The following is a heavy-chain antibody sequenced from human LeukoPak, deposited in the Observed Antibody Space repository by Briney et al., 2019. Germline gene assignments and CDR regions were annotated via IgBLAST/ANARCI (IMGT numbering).Heavy chain of an antibody. CDR1: GYTFTGYY. CDR2: INPNSGGT. D-gene: IGHD3-22*01. J-gene: IGHJ4*02. V-gene: IGHV1-2*02. Sequence: ASVKVSCKASGYTFTGYYMHWVRQAPGQGLEWMGWINPNSGGTNYAQKFQGRVTMTRDTSISTAYMELSRLRSDDTAVYYCARHYYDSGGYYLSEPFDYWGQGTLVTVSS. CDR3: ARHYYDSGGYYLSEPFDY.